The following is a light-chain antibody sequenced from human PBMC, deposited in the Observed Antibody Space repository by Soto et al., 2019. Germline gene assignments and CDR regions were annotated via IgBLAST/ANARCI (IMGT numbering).Light chain of an antibody. Sequence: SYKLTQPPSVSVAPEKTATITCGGNNIGNKRVHWYRQKPGQAPVLLISYDSDRPSGIPERFSGSNSENTATLTISRVEAGDEADYYCQVWDIMTDNYVFGSGTKVTVL. CDR1: NIGNKR. J-gene: IGLJ1*01. CDR3: QVWDIMTDNYV. V-gene: IGLV3-21*04. CDR2: YDS.